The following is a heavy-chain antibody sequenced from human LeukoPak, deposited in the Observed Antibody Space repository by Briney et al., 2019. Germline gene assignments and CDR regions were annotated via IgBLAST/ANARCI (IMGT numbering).Heavy chain of an antibody. D-gene: IGHD3-10*01. J-gene: IGHJ4*02. CDR2: INHSGST. V-gene: IGHV4-34*01. CDR1: GGSFSGYY. Sequence: SETLSLTCAVYGGSFSGYYWSWIRQPPGKGLEWIGEINHSGSTNYNPSLKSRVTISVDTSKNQFSLKLSSVTAADTAVYYCARGLYYYGSGMFDYWGQGTLVTVSS. CDR3: ARGLYYYGSGMFDY.